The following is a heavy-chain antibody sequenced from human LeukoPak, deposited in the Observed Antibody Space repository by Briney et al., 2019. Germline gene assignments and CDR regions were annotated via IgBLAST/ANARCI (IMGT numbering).Heavy chain of an antibody. D-gene: IGHD3-22*01. Sequence: PSETLSLTCAVYGGSFSGYYWSWIRQPPGKGLEWIGYTYYSGSPNYNPSLKSRVTISVDTSKIQFSLKLSSVTAADTAVYYCAREEYDRGGYMARGAFDIWGQGTMVTVSS. V-gene: IGHV4-59*01. CDR1: GGSFSGYY. J-gene: IGHJ3*02. CDR3: AREEYDRGGYMARGAFDI. CDR2: TYYSGSP.